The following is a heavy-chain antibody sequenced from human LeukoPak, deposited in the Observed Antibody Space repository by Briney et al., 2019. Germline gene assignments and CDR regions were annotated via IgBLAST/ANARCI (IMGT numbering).Heavy chain of an antibody. CDR3: AKGVPGSGWYSGFDAFDI. CDR2: ISYDGSNK. Sequence: GGSLRLSCAASGFTFSSYSMNWVRQAPGKRLEWVAVISYDGSNKYYADSVKGRFTISRDNSKNTLYLQMNSLRDEDTAVYFCAKGVPGSGWYSGFDAFDIWGQGTMVTVSS. CDR1: GFTFSSYS. D-gene: IGHD6-19*01. J-gene: IGHJ3*02. V-gene: IGHV3-30*18.